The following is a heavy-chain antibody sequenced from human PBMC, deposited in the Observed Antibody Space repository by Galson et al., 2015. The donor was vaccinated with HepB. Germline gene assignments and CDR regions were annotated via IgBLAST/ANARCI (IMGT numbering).Heavy chain of an antibody. V-gene: IGHV3-23*01. CDR2: IGGSGSST. J-gene: IGHJ4*02. D-gene: IGHD6-13*01. Sequence: SLRLSCAASGFTFSSYAMSWVRQAPGKGPEWVSAIGGSGSSTYYADSVKGRFTISRDNSKNTIYLQMNSLRAEDTAMYYCAKGLDAYSSSPGDYWGQGTLVIVSS. CDR3: AKGLDAYSSSPGDY. CDR1: GFTFSSYA.